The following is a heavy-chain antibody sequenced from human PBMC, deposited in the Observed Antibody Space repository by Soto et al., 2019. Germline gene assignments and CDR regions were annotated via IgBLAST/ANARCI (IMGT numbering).Heavy chain of an antibody. D-gene: IGHD3-9*01. J-gene: IGHJ4*02. CDR3: ARATEYYESLTGYYIPLVDY. CDR2: ISAYNGNT. Sequence: ASVKVSCKASGYTFTSYGISWVRQAPGQGLEWMGWISAYNGNTNYAQKLQGRVTMTTDTSTSTAYMELRSLRSDDTAVYYCARATEYYESLTGYYIPLVDYRGQGTLVTV. CDR1: GYTFTSYG. V-gene: IGHV1-18*04.